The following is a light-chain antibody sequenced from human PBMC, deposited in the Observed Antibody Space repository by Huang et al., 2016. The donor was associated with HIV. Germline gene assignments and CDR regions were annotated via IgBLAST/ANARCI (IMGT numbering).Light chain of an antibody. V-gene: IGKV3-11*01. CDR3: QQRVNGLT. Sequence: EIVLTQSPAPLSFFPGQRVSLSCRASQNVKTHLAWYQQRPGQPPRLLVYDASSRVPGVAARFSGSGSGTDFTLTISSLESEDFATYYCQQRVNGLTFGGGTKV. CDR2: DAS. CDR1: QNVKTH. J-gene: IGKJ4*01.